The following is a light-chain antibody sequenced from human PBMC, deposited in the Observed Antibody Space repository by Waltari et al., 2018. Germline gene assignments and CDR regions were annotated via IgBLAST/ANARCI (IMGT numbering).Light chain of an antibody. CDR3: QSYDTSLSVV. Sequence: QSVLTKPPSVSGAPGQRVTISCTGSGSNIGAGYDVHWYQQLQRAAPKLLIYGSSTRPLGVPDRFFGSTSGTSASLAITGLQAEDEADYYCQSYDTSLSVVFGGGTKLTVL. CDR1: GSNIGAGYD. J-gene: IGLJ3*02. CDR2: GSS. V-gene: IGLV1-40*01.